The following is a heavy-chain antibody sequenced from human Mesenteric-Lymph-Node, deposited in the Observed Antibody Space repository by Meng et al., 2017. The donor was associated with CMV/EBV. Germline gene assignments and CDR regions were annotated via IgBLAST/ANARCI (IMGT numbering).Heavy chain of an antibody. D-gene: IGHD6-13*01. CDR2: IKQDGSEK. CDR3: ARVGAAAGERGNDY. Sequence: GESLKISCAASGFTFDDYAMHWVRQAPGKGLEWVANIKQDGSEKYYVDSVKGRFTISRDNAENSLYLQMNSLRADDTAVYYCARVGAAAGERGNDYWGQGTLVTVSS. CDR1: GFTFDDYA. V-gene: IGHV3-7*01. J-gene: IGHJ4*02.